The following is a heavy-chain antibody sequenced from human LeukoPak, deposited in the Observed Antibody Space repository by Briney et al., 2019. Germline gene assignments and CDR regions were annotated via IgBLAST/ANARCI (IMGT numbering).Heavy chain of an antibody. Sequence: PSETLSLTCAVYGGSLSGYYWSWIRQPPGKGLEWIGEINHSGSTNYNPSLKSRVTISVDTSKNQFSLKLSSVTAADTAVYYCAIRRGYSYGYDPWGQGTLVTVSS. V-gene: IGHV4-34*01. J-gene: IGHJ5*02. CDR2: INHSGST. CDR3: AIRRGYSYGYDP. D-gene: IGHD5-18*01. CDR1: GGSLSGYY.